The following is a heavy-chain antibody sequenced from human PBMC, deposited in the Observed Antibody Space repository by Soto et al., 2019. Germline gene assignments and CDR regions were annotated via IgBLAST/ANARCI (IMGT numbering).Heavy chain of an antibody. D-gene: IGHD7-27*01. CDR2: IKSKTDGGTT. V-gene: IGHV3-15*01. CDR1: GFTFSNAW. J-gene: IGHJ4*02. CDR3: TTGRTGVDYYFDY. Sequence: PGGSLRLSCAASGFTFSNAWMSWVRQAPGKGLEWVGRIKSKTDGGTTDYTAPVKGRFTISRDDSKNTLYLQMNSLKTEDTAVYYCTTGRTGVDYYFDYWGQGTLVTVSS.